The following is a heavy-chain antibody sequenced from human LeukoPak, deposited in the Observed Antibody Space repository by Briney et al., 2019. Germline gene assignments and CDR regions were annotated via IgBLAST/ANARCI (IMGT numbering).Heavy chain of an antibody. Sequence: SVKVSCKSSGGTFSSYAINWVRQAPGQGLEWMGRIIPILGIANYAQKFQGRVTITADKSTSTAYMELSSLRSEDTAVYYCARRSSGWYYFDYWGQGTLVTVSS. CDR3: ARRSSGWYYFDY. CDR1: GGTFSSYA. D-gene: IGHD6-19*01. CDR2: IIPILGIA. V-gene: IGHV1-69*04. J-gene: IGHJ4*02.